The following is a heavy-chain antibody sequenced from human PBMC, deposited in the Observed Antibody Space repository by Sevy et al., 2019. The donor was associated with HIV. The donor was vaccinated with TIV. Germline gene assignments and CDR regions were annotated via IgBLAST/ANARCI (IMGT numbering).Heavy chain of an antibody. CDR3: AGGRYDSSGSFDAFDI. J-gene: IGHJ3*02. CDR2: IFRSGGVT. CDR1: GFVFNDHA. V-gene: IGHV3-23*01. D-gene: IGHD3-22*01. Sequence: GGSLRLSCAASGFVFNDHAMNWVRQAPGKGLEWVSTIFRSGGVTYYADSVKGRCTISRDNFKNTLNLQMHSLRAEDTAVYYCAGGRYDSSGSFDAFDIWGQGTMVTVSS.